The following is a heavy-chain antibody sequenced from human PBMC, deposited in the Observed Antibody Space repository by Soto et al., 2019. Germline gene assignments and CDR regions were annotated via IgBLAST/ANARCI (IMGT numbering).Heavy chain of an antibody. J-gene: IGHJ4*02. D-gene: IGHD3-10*01. CDR1: GGSFSGYY. Sequence: SETLSLTCAVYGGSFSGYYWSWIRQPPGKGLEWIGEINHSGSTNYNPSLKSRVTISVDTSKNQFSLKLSSVTAADTAVYYCVRRRFGETTSFDYWGQGTLVTVSS. CDR3: VRRRFGETTSFDY. V-gene: IGHV4-34*01. CDR2: INHSGST.